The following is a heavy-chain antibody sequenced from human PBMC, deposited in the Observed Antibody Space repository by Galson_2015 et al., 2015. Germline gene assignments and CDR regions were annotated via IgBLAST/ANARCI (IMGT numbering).Heavy chain of an antibody. D-gene: IGHD3-3*01. CDR1: GFTFSSYW. CDR2: INSDGSST. V-gene: IGHV3-74*01. J-gene: IGHJ6*02. CDR3: ARAGNYDFWTLTPYYYYGMDV. Sequence: SLRLSCAASGFTFSSYWMHWVRQAPGKGLVWVSRINSDGSSTSYADSVKGRFTISRDNAKNTLYLQMNSLRAEDTAVYYCARAGNYDFWTLTPYYYYGMDVWGQGTTVTVSS.